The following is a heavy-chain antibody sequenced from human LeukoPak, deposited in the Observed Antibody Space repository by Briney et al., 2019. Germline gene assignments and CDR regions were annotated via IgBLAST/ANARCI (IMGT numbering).Heavy chain of an antibody. CDR1: GYTFTTYG. CDR3: ARDIRASSGYYYDY. J-gene: IGHJ4*02. D-gene: IGHD3-22*01. CDR2: IGAYNGNT. Sequence: ASVKVSCKASGYTFTTYGISWVRQAPGQGLEWMGWIGAYNGNTNYAQKLQGRVTMTTDTSTSTAYMELRSLRSDDTAVYYCARDIRASSGYYYDYWGQGTLVTVSS. V-gene: IGHV1-18*01.